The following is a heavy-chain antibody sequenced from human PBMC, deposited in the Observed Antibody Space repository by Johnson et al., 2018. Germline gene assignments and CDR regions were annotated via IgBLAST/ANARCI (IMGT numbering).Heavy chain of an antibody. D-gene: IGHD6-25*01. J-gene: IGHJ3*01. Sequence: EVQLVESGGGLVEPGGSLRLSCVASGLTFSNAWMTWVRQAPGKGLEWVSRIKSRSEDETRDLAAPANGRYTISRVYSKDTVYLQMARLRTENTAVYYCTKDERLVWNVFHRWGQGTMVTVSS. CDR2: IKSRSEDETR. CDR3: TKDERLVWNVFHR. CDR1: GLTFSNAW. V-gene: IGHV3-15*01.